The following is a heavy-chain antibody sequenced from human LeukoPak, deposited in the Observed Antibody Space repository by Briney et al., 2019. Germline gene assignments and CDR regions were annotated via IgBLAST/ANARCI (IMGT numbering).Heavy chain of an antibody. D-gene: IGHD5-12*01. CDR2: ISGGGGTT. CDR3: AKDREGLSSGYDLEYFDY. V-gene: IGHV3-23*01. Sequence: PGGSLRLSCAASGFTFSSYAMNWVRQAPGKGLEWVSAISGGGGTTCYADSVKGRFTISRDNSKNTLFLQMNSLRAEDTAVYYCAKDREGLSSGYDLEYFDYWGQGTLVTVSS. J-gene: IGHJ4*02. CDR1: GFTFSSYA.